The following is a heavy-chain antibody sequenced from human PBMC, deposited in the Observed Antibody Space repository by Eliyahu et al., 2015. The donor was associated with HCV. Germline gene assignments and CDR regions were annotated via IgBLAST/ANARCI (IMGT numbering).Heavy chain of an antibody. CDR3: TTGAPGGFDYYLDV. D-gene: IGHD3-10*01. CDR2: IKSKTDGGTT. V-gene: IGHV3-15*01. Sequence: EVQLVESGGGLVKPGGSLRLSCAAXGFTFSKAWMXWVRQAPGKGGGGIGRIKSKTDGGTTDYAAPVKGRFTISRDDSKSTLYLQMNSLKTEDTAVYYCTTGAPGGFDYYLDVWGQGTTVTVSS. CDR1: GFTFSKAW. J-gene: IGHJ6*03.